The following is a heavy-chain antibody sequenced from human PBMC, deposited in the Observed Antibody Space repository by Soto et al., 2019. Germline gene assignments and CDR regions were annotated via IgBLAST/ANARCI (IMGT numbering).Heavy chain of an antibody. Sequence: ASVKVSCKASGYSFTGLDINWVRQTTGQGLEWMGWMQPSSGRTGYAQKFQGRVTMTRDTSINTAYMELSSLTSDDTAFYYCARGVTAGLDYWGQGTLVTVSS. D-gene: IGHD2-21*02. CDR3: ARGVTAGLDY. CDR1: GYSFTGLD. V-gene: IGHV1-8*01. CDR2: MQPSSGRT. J-gene: IGHJ4*02.